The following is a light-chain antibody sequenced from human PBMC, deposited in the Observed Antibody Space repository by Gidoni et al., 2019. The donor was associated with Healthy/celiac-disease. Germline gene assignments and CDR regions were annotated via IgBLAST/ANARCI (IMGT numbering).Light chain of an antibody. CDR3: QQYNSYAWT. CDR1: QSISSW. Sequence: DIQMTQSPSTLSASVGDRFTITCRASQSISSWLAWYQQKPGKAPKLLIYKASSLESGVPSRFSGSGSGTEFTLTIRSLQPDDFATYYCQQYNSYAWTFGQGTKVEIK. CDR2: KAS. J-gene: IGKJ1*01. V-gene: IGKV1-5*03.